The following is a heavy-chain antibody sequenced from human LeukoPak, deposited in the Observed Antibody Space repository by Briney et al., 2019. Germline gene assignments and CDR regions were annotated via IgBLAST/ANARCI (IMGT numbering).Heavy chain of an antibody. V-gene: IGHV4-4*07. CDR2: IYSTGST. Sequence: SETLSLTCTVSGGSISSYYWSWIRQPAGKGLEWIGRIYSTGSTNYNPSLKSRVTMSVDTSKNRFSLRLRSVTAADTAVYYCARQIASAGTAGFDFWGQGALVTVSS. CDR1: GGSISSYY. D-gene: IGHD6-13*01. CDR3: ARQIASAGTAGFDF. J-gene: IGHJ4*02.